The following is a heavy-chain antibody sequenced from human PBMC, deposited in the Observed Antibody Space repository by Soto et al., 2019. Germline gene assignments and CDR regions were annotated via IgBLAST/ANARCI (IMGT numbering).Heavy chain of an antibody. Sequence: AGGALRLSCGASGLTFSAYSMNWGRQAPGKGLEWVSFIGSTGSVTHYADSVMGRSTISRDNARNSLYLQMNSLRAEDTAVYHCARAWSASGPRYAFDIWGQGTMVTVSS. V-gene: IGHV3-48*04. CDR1: GLTFSAYS. J-gene: IGHJ3*02. CDR2: IGSTGSVT. D-gene: IGHD2-8*02. CDR3: ARAWSASGPRYAFDI.